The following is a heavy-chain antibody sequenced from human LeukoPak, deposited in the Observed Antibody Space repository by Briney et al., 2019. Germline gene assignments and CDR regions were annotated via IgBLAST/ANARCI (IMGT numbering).Heavy chain of an antibody. CDR1: GGSFSDYY. D-gene: IGHD1-26*01. Sequence: LSLTCAVYGGSFSDYYMSWIRQAPGKGLEWVSYISSSGSTIYYADSVKGRFTISRDNAKNPLYLQMNSLRAEDTAVYYCARTRGIVGAFDYWGQGTLVTVSS. J-gene: IGHJ4*02. CDR2: ISSSGSTI. CDR3: ARTRGIVGAFDY. V-gene: IGHV3-11*04.